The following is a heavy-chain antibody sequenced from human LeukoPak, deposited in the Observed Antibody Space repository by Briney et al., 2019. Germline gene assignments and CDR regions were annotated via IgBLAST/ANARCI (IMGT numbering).Heavy chain of an antibody. V-gene: IGHV4-39*01. CDR3: ARGPPYAPGVLDV. CDR1: GGSITSSTYY. J-gene: IGHJ6*04. CDR2: IYYTGST. Sequence: SETLSLTCIVSGGSITSSTYYWGWLRQPPGKGLEWIGSIYYTGSTYDNPSLKSRVTISVDTSKNQSSLKLTSVTAADTAVYFCARGPPYAPGVLDVWGKGTTVTISS. D-gene: IGHD7-27*01.